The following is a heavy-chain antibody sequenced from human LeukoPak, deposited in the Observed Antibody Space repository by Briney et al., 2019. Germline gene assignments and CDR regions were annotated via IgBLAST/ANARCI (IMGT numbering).Heavy chain of an antibody. CDR3: AGGDGSYYDY. J-gene: IGHJ4*02. D-gene: IGHD1-26*01. V-gene: IGHV1-18*01. CDR1: GYTFTRYG. CDR2: ISAYIGNT. Sequence: GASVKVSCKASGYTFTRYGITWVRQAPGQGLEWMGWISAYIGNTNYAQKLQGRVTMTTDTSTSTAYMELRSLRSDDTAVYYCAGGDGSYYDYWGRGTLVTVSS.